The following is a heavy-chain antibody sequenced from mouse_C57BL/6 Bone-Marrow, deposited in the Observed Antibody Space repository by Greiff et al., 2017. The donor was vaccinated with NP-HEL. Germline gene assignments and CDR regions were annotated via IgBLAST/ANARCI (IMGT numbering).Heavy chain of an antibody. J-gene: IGHJ4*01. Sequence: VHLVESGAELVKPGASVKISCKASGYAFSSYWMNWVKERPGKGLEWIGQIYPGDGDTKYNGKFKGKAILTAAKSSSTAYMQVSSLTSEDSAVYVCASGDYGSSRSAEATDDWGGGTSATVAS. CDR2: IYPGDGDT. CDR3: ASGDYGSSRSAEATDD. D-gene: IGHD1-1*01. V-gene: IGHV1-80*01. CDR1: GYAFSSYW.